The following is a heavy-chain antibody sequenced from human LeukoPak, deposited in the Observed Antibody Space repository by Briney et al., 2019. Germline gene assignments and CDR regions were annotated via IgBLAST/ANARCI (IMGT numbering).Heavy chain of an antibody. Sequence: GGSLRLSCAASGFTFSSYEMNWVRQAPGKGLEWVSYISSSGSTIYYADSVKGRFAISRDNAKNSLYLQMNSLRAEDTAVYYCAREYANWFDPWGQGTLVTVSS. CDR3: AREYANWFDP. CDR2: ISSSGSTI. CDR1: GFTFSSYE. V-gene: IGHV3-48*03. J-gene: IGHJ5*02.